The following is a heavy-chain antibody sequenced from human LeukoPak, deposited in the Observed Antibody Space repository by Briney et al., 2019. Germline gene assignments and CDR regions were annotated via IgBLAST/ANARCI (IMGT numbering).Heavy chain of an antibody. CDR1: GGSFSGYY. CDR2: IHHSGST. V-gene: IGHV4-34*01. J-gene: IGHJ3*02. D-gene: IGHD2-2*01. CDR3: ARQGYCTSTTNCSNAFDI. Sequence: SETLSLTCAVYGGSFSGYYWSWIRQPPGKGLECIGEIHHSGSTNCNPSLKSRVTISVDTSKNQFSLKLSSVTAADTAVYYCARQGYCTSTTNCSNAFDIWGQGTMVTVSS.